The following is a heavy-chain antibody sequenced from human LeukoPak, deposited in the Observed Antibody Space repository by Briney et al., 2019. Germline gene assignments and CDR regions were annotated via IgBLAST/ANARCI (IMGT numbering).Heavy chain of an antibody. CDR1: GYTFTSYD. CDR3: AREGAAAGTLSNWFDP. Sequence: ASVKVSCKASGYTFTSYDINWVRQATGQGLEWTGWMNPNSGNAGYAQKFQGRVTITRNTSISTAYMELSSLRSEDTAVYYCAREGAAAGTLSNWFDPWGQGTLVTVSS. D-gene: IGHD6-13*01. J-gene: IGHJ5*02. V-gene: IGHV1-8*03. CDR2: MNPNSGNA.